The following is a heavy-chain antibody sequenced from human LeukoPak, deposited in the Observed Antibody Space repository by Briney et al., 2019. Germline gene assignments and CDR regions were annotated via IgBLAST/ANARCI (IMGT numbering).Heavy chain of an antibody. CDR3: ARGDELLWFGELFTMQYYMDV. CDR1: GYTFTSYD. CDR2: MNPNSGNT. D-gene: IGHD3-10*01. Sequence: ASVKVSCKASGYTFTSYDINWVRQATGQGLEWMGWMNPNSGNTGYAQKFQGRVTMTRNTSISTAYMELSSLRSEDTAVYYCARGDELLWFGELFTMQYYMDVWGKGTTVTVSS. V-gene: IGHV1-8*01. J-gene: IGHJ6*03.